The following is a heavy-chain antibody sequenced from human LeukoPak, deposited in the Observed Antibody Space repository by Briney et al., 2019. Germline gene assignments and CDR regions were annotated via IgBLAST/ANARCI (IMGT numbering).Heavy chain of an antibody. Sequence: ASVKVSCKASGYTFTGHYMHWVRQAPGQGLEWMGWINPNSGGTNYAQKFQGRVTMTRDTSISTAYMELSRLRSDDTAVYYCARDQSAGRFGELYLYYYYYMDVWGKGTTVTVSS. CDR1: GYTFTGHY. J-gene: IGHJ6*03. D-gene: IGHD3-10*01. CDR3: ARDQSAGRFGELYLYYYYYMDV. V-gene: IGHV1-2*02. CDR2: INPNSGGT.